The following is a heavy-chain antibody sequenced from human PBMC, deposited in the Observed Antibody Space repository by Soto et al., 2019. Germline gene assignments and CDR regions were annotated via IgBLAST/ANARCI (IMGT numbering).Heavy chain of an antibody. CDR3: ARGPRYYYDSSGYLGWFDP. CDR1: GYTFTNYD. Sequence: GASVKVSCKASGYTFTNYDINWVRQATGQGLEWMGWMNPNSGNTGYAQKFQGRVTMTRNTSIGTAYMELSSLRSEDTAVYYCARGPRYYYDSSGYLGWFDPWGQGTLVTVSS. V-gene: IGHV1-8*01. CDR2: MNPNSGNT. J-gene: IGHJ5*02. D-gene: IGHD3-22*01.